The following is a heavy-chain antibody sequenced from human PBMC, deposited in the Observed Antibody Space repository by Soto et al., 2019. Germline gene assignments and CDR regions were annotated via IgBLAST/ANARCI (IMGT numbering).Heavy chain of an antibody. CDR1: GFTCNSYS. V-gene: IGHV3-21*01. J-gene: IGHJ6*02. CDR2: ISTTTSHI. CDR3: ARGYGSEYHYYGMDV. D-gene: IGHD3-10*01. Sequence: GGSLRLSCVASGFTCNSYSMNWVRQAPGKGLEWVSSISTTTSHIYYADSVKGRFTISRDNATNSLSLQLNSLRAEDTAAYYGARGYGSEYHYYGMDVWGQGTTVTVSS.